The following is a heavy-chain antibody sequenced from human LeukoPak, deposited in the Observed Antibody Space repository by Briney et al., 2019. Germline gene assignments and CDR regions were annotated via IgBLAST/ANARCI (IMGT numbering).Heavy chain of an antibody. CDR3: AKGRVEHCSGGNCYRNFDY. Sequence: GRSLRLSCAASGFTFSSYDMHWVRQAPGKGLEWVTVMSSDGSNTNYADSVKGRLTISRDNSKNTLNLQMNSLRPEDTAVYYCAKGRVEHCSGGNCYRNFDYWGQGTLVTVSS. V-gene: IGHV3-30*18. CDR2: MSSDGSNT. J-gene: IGHJ4*02. CDR1: GFTFSSYD. D-gene: IGHD2-15*01.